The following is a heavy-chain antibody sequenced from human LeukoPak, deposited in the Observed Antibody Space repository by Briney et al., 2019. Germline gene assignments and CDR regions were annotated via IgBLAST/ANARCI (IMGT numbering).Heavy chain of an antibody. D-gene: IGHD6-19*01. CDR2: IKQSGRT. J-gene: IGHJ5*02. CDR3: ARDVDSSGRRWFDP. CDR1: GGSFSGYY. Sequence: SETLSLTCAVYGGSFSGYYWTWIRQPPGKGLEWIGEIKQSGRTNHNPSLKSRVTISADTSKNQFSLKLTSVTAADTAVYYCARDVDSSGRRWFDPWGQGTLVTVSS. V-gene: IGHV4-34*01.